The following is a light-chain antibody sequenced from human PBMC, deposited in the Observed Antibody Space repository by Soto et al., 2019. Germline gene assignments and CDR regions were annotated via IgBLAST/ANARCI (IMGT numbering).Light chain of an antibody. CDR2: WAS. Sequence: DIVMTQSPDSLAVSPGERAAINCKSSQTVLYSSNNKIYLAWYQQKPGQPPKLLIYWASTRESGVPDRFSGSGSGTDFTLTISSLQAEDVAVYYCQQYYSTPYTFGQGTKLEIK. CDR3: QQYYSTPYT. V-gene: IGKV4-1*01. J-gene: IGKJ2*01. CDR1: QTVLYSSNNKIY.